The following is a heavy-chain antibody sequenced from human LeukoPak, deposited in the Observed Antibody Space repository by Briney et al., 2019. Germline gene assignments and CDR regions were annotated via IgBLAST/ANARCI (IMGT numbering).Heavy chain of an antibody. V-gene: IGHV3-23*01. D-gene: IGHD3-10*01. CDR3: AKDSVLWFGELLSSFDY. CDR2: ISGSGGST. CDR1: GFTFSSYA. J-gene: IGHJ4*02. Sequence: GGSLRLSCAASGFTFSSYAVSWVRQAPGKGLEWVSAISGSGGSTYYADSVKGRFTISRDNSKNTLYLQMNSLRAEDTAVYYCAKDSVLWFGELLSSFDYWGQGTLVTVSS.